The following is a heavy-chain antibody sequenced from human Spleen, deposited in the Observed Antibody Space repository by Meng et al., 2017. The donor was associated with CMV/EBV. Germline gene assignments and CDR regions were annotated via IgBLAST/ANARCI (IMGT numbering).Heavy chain of an antibody. V-gene: IGHV3-9*01. Sequence: SLKISCAASGFTFDDYAMHWVRQAPGKGLEWVSGISWNSGSIGYADSVKGRFTISRDNSKNTLYLQMNSLRTDDTAVYYGARVSAASPYYFDYWGHGTPVTVSS. J-gene: IGHJ4*01. CDR1: GFTFDDYA. D-gene: IGHD6-13*01. CDR2: ISWNSGSI. CDR3: ARVSAASPYYFDY.